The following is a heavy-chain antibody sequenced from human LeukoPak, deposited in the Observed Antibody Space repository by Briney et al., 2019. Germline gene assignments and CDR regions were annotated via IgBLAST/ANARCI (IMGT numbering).Heavy chain of an antibody. D-gene: IGHD2-15*01. CDR2: IRYDGSNK. Sequence: GGSLRLSCAASGFTFSSYGMHWVRQAPGKGLEWVAFIRYDGSNKYYADSVKGRFTISRDNSKNTLYLQMNSLRAEDTAVYYCAKGRAIVVVVAVFRTYFDYWGQGTLVTVSS. CDR1: GFTFSSYG. V-gene: IGHV3-30*02. CDR3: AKGRAIVVVVAVFRTYFDY. J-gene: IGHJ4*02.